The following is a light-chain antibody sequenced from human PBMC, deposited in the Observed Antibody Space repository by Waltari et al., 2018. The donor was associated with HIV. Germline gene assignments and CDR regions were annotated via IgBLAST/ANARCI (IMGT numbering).Light chain of an antibody. CDR3: QQYGNSPRT. CDR2: AAS. CDR1: QSVTSDY. Sequence: EIVLTQSPGTLSLSPGERATPSCRASQSVTSDYLAWYQQKRGQAPRLLIYAASSRAAGSPDRFSGSGSGTDFTLTISRLEPEDFAMYYCQQYGNSPRTFGQGTELDFK. V-gene: IGKV3-20*01. J-gene: IGKJ2*01.